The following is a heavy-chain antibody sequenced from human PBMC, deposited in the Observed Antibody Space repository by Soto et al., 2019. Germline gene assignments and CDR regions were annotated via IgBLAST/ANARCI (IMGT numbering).Heavy chain of an antibody. Sequence: PSETLSLTCTVSGGSISSGDYYWSWIRQPPGKGLEWIGYIDYSGSTYYNPSLKSRVTISVDTSKNQFSLKLSSVTAADTAVYYCARGRGSGSSFYYYGMDVWGQGTTVTVSS. CDR1: GGSISSGDYY. V-gene: IGHV4-30-4*02. CDR2: IDYSGST. CDR3: ARGRGSGSSFYYYGMDV. D-gene: IGHD3-10*01. J-gene: IGHJ6*02.